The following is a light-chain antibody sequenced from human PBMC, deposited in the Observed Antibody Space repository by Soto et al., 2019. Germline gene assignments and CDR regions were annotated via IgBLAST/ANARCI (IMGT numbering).Light chain of an antibody. Sequence: DIQMTQSPSTLSASVGDRVTITCRASQSISSWLAWYQQKPGKAPKLLIYKASSLESGVPSRFSGSGSGTEFTLTIKRLQPDDFATYYRQQYNSYFGGGTKVEIK. J-gene: IGKJ4*01. CDR2: KAS. V-gene: IGKV1-5*03. CDR1: QSISSW. CDR3: QQYNSY.